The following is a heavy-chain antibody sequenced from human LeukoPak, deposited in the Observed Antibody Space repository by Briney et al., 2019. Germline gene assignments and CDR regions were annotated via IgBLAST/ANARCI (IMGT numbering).Heavy chain of an antibody. J-gene: IGHJ4*02. CDR2: ISGSGGST. V-gene: IGHV3-23*01. D-gene: IGHD2-15*01. CDR3: AKVCFFGGIPYYFDY. Sequence: GGSLRLSCAASGFTFSSYAMSWVRQAPGKGLEWVSAISGSGGSTYYADSVKGRFTISRDNSKNTLYLQMNSLRAEDTAVYNCAKVCFFGGIPYYFDYWGQGTLVTVSS. CDR1: GFTFSSYA.